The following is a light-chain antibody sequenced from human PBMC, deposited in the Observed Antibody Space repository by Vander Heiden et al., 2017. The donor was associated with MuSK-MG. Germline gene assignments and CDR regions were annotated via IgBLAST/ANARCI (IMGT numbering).Light chain of an antibody. Sequence: GMSLWALSRRVTPGEPASISCRSSQSLLHTNGYNSLDWSLEKPGLSPQLLSYLGATRAYGVPDKFSRNGSGTDFTLKTSRTEGEDVGVFYCMQDPQTITFGGGTKVXIK. J-gene: IGKJ4*01. CDR2: LGA. CDR1: QSLLHTNGYNS. V-gene: IGKV2-28*01. CDR3: MQDPQTIT.